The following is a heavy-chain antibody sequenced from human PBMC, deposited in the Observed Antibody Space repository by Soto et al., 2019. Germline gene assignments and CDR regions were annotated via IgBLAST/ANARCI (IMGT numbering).Heavy chain of an antibody. CDR1: GGTFSSYA. V-gene: IGHV1-69*06. CDR2: IIPIFGTA. Sequence: QVQLVQSGAEVKKPGSSVKVSCKASGGTFSSYAISWVRQAPGQGLEWMGGIIPIFGTANYAQKFQGRVTITADKSTSTAYMELSSLRSEDTAVYYSASAAVEYPSTIPNWFDPWGQGTLVTVSS. D-gene: IGHD5-12*01. CDR3: ASAAVEYPSTIPNWFDP. J-gene: IGHJ5*02.